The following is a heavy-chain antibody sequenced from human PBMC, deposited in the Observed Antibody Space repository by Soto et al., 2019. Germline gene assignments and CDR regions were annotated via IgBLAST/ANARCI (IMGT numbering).Heavy chain of an antibody. V-gene: IGHV1-69*01. CDR3: ARESSSPNYYYYGMDV. J-gene: IGHJ6*02. CDR2: IIPLVGSP. D-gene: IGHD2-2*01. CDR1: GGTFSSYA. Sequence: QVQLVQSGAEVKKPGSSVKVSCRASGGTFSSYAVSWVRQAPGQGLEWMGVIIPLVGSPKYAQKFQGRVTITADDSATTAYVELTGLRSDDTAGYYCARESSSPNYYYYGMDVWGQGTTVTVSS.